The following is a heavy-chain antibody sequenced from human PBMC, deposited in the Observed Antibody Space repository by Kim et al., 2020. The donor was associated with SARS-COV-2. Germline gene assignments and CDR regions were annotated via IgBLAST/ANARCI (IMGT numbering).Heavy chain of an antibody. CDR2: VSSGGGT. CDR3: TRTPPDY. J-gene: IGHJ4*02. V-gene: IGHV3-23*01. Sequence: GGSLRLSCAASGFPFNNYVMSWVCQVSGKGLEWVAAVSSGGGTYYADSVRGRFTISRDNSKNTLYLQMKSLRAEDTALYYCTRTPPDYWGQGTLVTVSS. CDR1: GFPFNNYV.